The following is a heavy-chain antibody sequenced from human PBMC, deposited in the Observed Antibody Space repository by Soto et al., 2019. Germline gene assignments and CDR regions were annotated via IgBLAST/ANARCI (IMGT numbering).Heavy chain of an antibody. V-gene: IGHV3-23*01. D-gene: IGHD3-22*01. CDR2: ISGSGGST. CDR3: AKGLIDYYHYGMAV. J-gene: IGHJ6*02. Sequence: HPGGSLRLSCAASGFTFSSYAMSWVRQAPGKGLEWVSAISGSGGSTCYADSVKGRFTISRDNSKNTLYLQMNSLRAEDTAVYYWAKGLIDYYHYGMAVWGQGTTVTVSS. CDR1: GFTFSSYA.